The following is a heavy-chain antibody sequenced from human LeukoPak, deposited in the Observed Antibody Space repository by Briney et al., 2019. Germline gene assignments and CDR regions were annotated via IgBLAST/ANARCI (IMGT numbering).Heavy chain of an antibody. CDR3: ATDKCTGCRGRYFR. CDR2: FDPEDGET. J-gene: IGHJ4*02. CDR1: GYTLTELS. V-gene: IGHV1-24*01. Sequence: ASVKVSCKVSGYTLTELSMHGVRQAPGKGREWVGGFDPEDGETIYAQKFQGRVTMTEDTSTDTAYMELSSLRSEDTAVYYCATDKCTGCRGRYFRWGQGTLVTVSS. D-gene: IGHD3-9*01.